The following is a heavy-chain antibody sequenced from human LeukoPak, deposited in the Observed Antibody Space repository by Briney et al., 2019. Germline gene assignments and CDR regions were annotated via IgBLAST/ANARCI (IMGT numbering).Heavy chain of an antibody. Sequence: GGSLRLSCAASGFTFSSYAMHWVRQAPGKGLEWVAVISYDGSNKYYADSVKGRFTIPSDNSKNTLYLQMNSLRAEDTAVYYCARVQDYGDYAEYYYYGMDVWGQGTTVTVSS. CDR1: GFTFSSYA. V-gene: IGHV3-30*04. CDR3: ARVQDYGDYAEYYYYGMDV. D-gene: IGHD4-17*01. J-gene: IGHJ6*02. CDR2: ISYDGSNK.